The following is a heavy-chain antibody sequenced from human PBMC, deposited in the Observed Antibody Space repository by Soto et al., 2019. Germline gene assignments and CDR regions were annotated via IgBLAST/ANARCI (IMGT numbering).Heavy chain of an antibody. D-gene: IGHD6-19*01. V-gene: IGHV4-30-2*01. CDR2: IYHSGST. J-gene: IGHJ5*02. CDR1: GGSISSGGYS. Sequence: QLQLQESGSGLVKPSQTLSLTCAVSGGSISSGGYSWRWIRQPPGKGLEGIGDIYHSGSTYYNPSLTSRVTISVDRSKNQFSLKVGSVTAADRAVYYCARVQSPWGQGTLVTVSS. CDR3: ARVQSP.